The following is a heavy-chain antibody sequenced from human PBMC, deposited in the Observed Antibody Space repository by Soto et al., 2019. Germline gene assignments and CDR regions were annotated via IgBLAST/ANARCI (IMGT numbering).Heavy chain of an antibody. Sequence: QLQLQESGPGLVKPSETLSLTCTVSGGSISSSSYYWGWIRQPPGKGLEWIGSIYYSGTTYYNPSLKSRVTISVETSKNQFSLKLSSVTAADTAVYYCARHRGYYDILTGYYTELNFDYWGQGTLVTVSS. D-gene: IGHD3-9*01. CDR2: IYYSGTT. V-gene: IGHV4-39*01. J-gene: IGHJ4*02. CDR1: GGSISSSSYY. CDR3: ARHRGYYDILTGYYTELNFDY.